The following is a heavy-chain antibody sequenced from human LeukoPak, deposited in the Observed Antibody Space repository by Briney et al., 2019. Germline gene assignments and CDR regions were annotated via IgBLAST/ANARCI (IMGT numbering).Heavy chain of an antibody. CDR3: ARVGVRGIRSYYFDY. J-gene: IGHJ4*02. CDR2: ISGSGGST. Sequence: PGGSLRLSCAASGFTFSSYAMSWVRQAPGKGLEWVSAISGSGGSTYYADSVKGRFTISRDNSKNTLYLQMNSLRAEDTAVYYCARVGVRGIRSYYFDYWGQGTLVTVSS. D-gene: IGHD3-10*01. V-gene: IGHV3-23*01. CDR1: GFTFSSYA.